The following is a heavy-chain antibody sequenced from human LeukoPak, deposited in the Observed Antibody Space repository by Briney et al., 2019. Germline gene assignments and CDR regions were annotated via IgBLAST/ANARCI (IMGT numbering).Heavy chain of an antibody. CDR1: GGSISSYY. Sequence: PSETLSLTCTVSGGSISSYYWSWIRQPPGKGLEWIGYIYYSGSTNYNPSLKSRVTISVDTSKNQFSLKLSSVTAADTAVYYCARRRISYGYGYYYYMDVWGKGTTVTVSS. V-gene: IGHV4-59*01. J-gene: IGHJ6*03. CDR2: IYYSGST. D-gene: IGHD5-18*01. CDR3: ARRRISYGYGYYYYMDV.